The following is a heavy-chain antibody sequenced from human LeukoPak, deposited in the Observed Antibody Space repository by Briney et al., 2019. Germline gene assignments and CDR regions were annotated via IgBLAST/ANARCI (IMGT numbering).Heavy chain of an antibody. CDR3: ARATYYYDSSGYYPGAFDI. V-gene: IGHV4-31*03. J-gene: IGHJ3*02. CDR1: GGSISSGGYS. D-gene: IGHD3-22*01. CDR2: IYYSGST. Sequence: SETLSLTCTVSGGSISSGGYSWSWIRQHPGKGLEWIGYIYYSGSTYYNPSLKSRVTISVDTSKNQFSLKLSSVTAADTAVYYCARATYYYDSSGYYPGAFDIWGQGTMVTVSS.